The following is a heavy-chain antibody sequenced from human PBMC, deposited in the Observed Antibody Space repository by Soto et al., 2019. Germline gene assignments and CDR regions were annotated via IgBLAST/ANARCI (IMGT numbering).Heavy chain of an antibody. CDR3: ARDGPAATYYYYGMDV. CDR2: ISAYNGNT. CDR1: GYTFTSYG. Sequence: SSVKVSCKASGYTFTSYGISLVRQAPGQGLEWMGWISAYNGNTNYAQKLQGRVTMTTDTSTSTAYMELRSLRSDDTAVYYCARDGPAATYYYYGMDVWGQGTTVTVSS. D-gene: IGHD2-2*01. V-gene: IGHV1-18*01. J-gene: IGHJ6*02.